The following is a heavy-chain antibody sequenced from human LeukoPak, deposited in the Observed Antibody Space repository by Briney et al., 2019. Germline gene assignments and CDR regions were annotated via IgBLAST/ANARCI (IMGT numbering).Heavy chain of an antibody. J-gene: IGHJ6*03. CDR1: GYTFTGYY. Sequence: ASVKVSCKASGYTFTGYYMHWVRQAPGQGLEWMGWINPNSGGTNYAQKFQGRVTMTRDTSISTAYMELRSLRSDDTAVYYCARERGGYGSGSPGYYYYYYMDVWGKGTTVTISS. CDR2: INPNSGGT. V-gene: IGHV1-2*02. CDR3: ARERGGYGSGSPGYYYYYYMDV. D-gene: IGHD3-10*01.